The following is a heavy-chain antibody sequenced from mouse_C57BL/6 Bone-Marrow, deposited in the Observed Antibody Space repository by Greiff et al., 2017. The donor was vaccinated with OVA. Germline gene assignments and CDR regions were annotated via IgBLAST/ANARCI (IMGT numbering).Heavy chain of an antibody. D-gene: IGHD4-1*02. V-gene: IGHV1-82*01. CDR3: ARSTPYYYAMDY. CDR1: GYAFSSSW. Sequence: QVQLKQPGPELVKPGASVKISCKASGYAFSSSWMNWVKQRPGKGLEWIGRIYPGDGDTNYNGKFKGKATLTADKSSSTAYMQLSSLTSEDSAVYFCARSTPYYYAMDYWGQGTSVTVSS. CDR2: IYPGDGDT. J-gene: IGHJ4*01.